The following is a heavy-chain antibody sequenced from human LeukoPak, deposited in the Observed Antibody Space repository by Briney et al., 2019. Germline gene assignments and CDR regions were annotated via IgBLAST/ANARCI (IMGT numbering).Heavy chain of an antibody. D-gene: IGHD2-2*03. J-gene: IGHJ4*01. CDR1: GFIFDAYA. CDR2: ISSNGGST. CDR3: ARRANPLALDY. Sequence: PGGSLRLSCAASGFIFDAYALHWVRQAPGKGLEFVATISSNGGSTSYANSVKGRFTISRDNSRNTLHLQMGSLKTEDTALYFCARRANPLALDYWGRGTLVAVSS. V-gene: IGHV3-64*01.